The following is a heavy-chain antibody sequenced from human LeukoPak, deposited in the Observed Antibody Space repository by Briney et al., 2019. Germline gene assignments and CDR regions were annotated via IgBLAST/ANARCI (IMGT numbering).Heavy chain of an antibody. CDR2: ISYDGSNK. D-gene: IGHD6-19*01. CDR3: AKAPIAVADTGFPAY. V-gene: IGHV3-30*04. J-gene: IGHJ4*02. Sequence: GGSLRLSCAASGFTFSSYAMHWVRQAPGKGLEWVAIISYDGSNKYYADSVKGRFTISRDNSKNTLYLQMNSLRAEDTAVYYCAKAPIAVADTGFPAYWGQGTLVTVSS. CDR1: GFTFSSYA.